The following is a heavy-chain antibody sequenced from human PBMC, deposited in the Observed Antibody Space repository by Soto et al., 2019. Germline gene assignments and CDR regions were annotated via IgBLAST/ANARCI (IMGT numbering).Heavy chain of an antibody. V-gene: IGHV1-69*13. CDR1: GGTFSSYA. CDR2: IIPIFGTA. D-gene: IGHD6-6*01. CDR3: ARMYSSSSGFDY. J-gene: IGHJ4*02. Sequence: SVKVSCKASGGTFSSYAISWVRQAPGQGLEWMGGIIPIFGTANYAQKFQGRVTITADESTSTAYMELSSLRSEDTAVYYCARMYSSSSGFDYWGQGTLVTVSS.